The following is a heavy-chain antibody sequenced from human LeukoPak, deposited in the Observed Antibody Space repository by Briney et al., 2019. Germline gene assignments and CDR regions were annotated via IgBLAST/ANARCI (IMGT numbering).Heavy chain of an antibody. CDR3: ARDGSLLPGYFDY. J-gene: IGHJ4*02. V-gene: IGHV3-33*01. D-gene: IGHD1-1*01. Sequence: GGSLRLSCAASGFTFSSYGMHWVRQAPGKGLEWVAVIWYDGSNKYYADSVKGRFTISRDNSKNTLYLQMNSLRAEDTAVYYCARDGSLLPGYFDYWGQGTLVTVSS. CDR2: IWYDGSNK. CDR1: GFTFSSYG.